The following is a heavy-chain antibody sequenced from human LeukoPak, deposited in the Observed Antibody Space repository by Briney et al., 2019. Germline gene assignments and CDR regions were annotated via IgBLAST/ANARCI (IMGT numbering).Heavy chain of an antibody. Sequence: GGSLRLSCAASGFTFSSYSMNWVRQAPGKGLEWVSSISSSSSYIYYADSVKGRFTISRDNTKNSLYLQMNSLRAEDTAVYYCARGGIVVVQYWGQGTLVTVSS. V-gene: IGHV3-21*01. CDR2: ISSSSSYI. CDR1: GFTFSSYS. J-gene: IGHJ4*02. D-gene: IGHD3-22*01. CDR3: ARGGIVVVQY.